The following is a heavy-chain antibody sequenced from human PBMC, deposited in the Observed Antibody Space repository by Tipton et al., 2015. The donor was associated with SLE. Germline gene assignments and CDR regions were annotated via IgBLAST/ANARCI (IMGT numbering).Heavy chain of an antibody. CDR1: GGSISSGDYY. D-gene: IGHD3-22*01. J-gene: IGHJ4*02. CDR2: IYYSGST. CDR3: ARGGSLEARRDRAFYFDH. V-gene: IGHV4-30-4*01. Sequence: TLSLTCTVSGGSISSGDYYWSWIRQPPGKGLEWIGYIYYSGSTYYNPSLKSRVTISIDTSNNQLSLKLSSVTAADTAVYYCARGGSLEARRDRAFYFDHWGQGTLVTVSS.